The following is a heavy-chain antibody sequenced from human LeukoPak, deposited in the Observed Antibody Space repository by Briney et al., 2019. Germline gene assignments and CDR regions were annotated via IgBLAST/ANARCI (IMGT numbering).Heavy chain of an antibody. D-gene: IGHD3-22*01. Sequence: GGSLRLSWAASGFTFSSYAMSWVRQAPGKGLEWVSAISGSGGSTYYADSVKGRFTISRDNSKNTLYLQMNSLRAEDTAVYYCAKDWDYDSSGYYGYWGQGTLVTVSS. CDR2: ISGSGGST. V-gene: IGHV3-23*01. CDR3: AKDWDYDSSGYYGY. CDR1: GFTFSSYA. J-gene: IGHJ4*02.